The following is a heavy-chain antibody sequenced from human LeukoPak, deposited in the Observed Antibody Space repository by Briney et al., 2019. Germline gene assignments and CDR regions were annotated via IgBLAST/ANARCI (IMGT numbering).Heavy chain of an antibody. D-gene: IGHD3-16*01. J-gene: IGHJ4*02. CDR1: GFTFSSYA. CDR2: ISGSGAST. CDR3: AKGLGGIPPLANFDY. Sequence: GGSLRLSCAASGFTFSSYAMNWVRQAPGKGLEWVSGISGSGASTYYADSVKGRFTISRDNSKNTLFLQMNSLRADDTAVYYCAKGLGGIPPLANFDYWGQGTLVTVS. V-gene: IGHV3-23*01.